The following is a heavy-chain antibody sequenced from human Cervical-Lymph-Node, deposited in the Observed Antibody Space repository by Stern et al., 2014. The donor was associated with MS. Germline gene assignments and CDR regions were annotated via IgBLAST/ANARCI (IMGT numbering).Heavy chain of an antibody. CDR3: ARGPSTSWYSALNWFDP. Sequence: QLVQSGAEVKLPGSSVKVSCKASGGTFRRHSFSWVRQAPGQGLEWMGGIIPALGTTKHAEKVQGRVNITANESTSMAYMELTSLRPEDTAVYYCARGPSTSWYSALNWFDPWGQGTLVTVSS. CDR2: IIPALGTT. V-gene: IGHV1-69*01. CDR1: GGTFRRHS. D-gene: IGHD6-13*01. J-gene: IGHJ5*02.